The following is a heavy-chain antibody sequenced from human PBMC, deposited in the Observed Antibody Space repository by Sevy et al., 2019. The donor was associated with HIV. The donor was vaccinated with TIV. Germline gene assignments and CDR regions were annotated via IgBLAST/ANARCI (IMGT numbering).Heavy chain of an antibody. CDR2: ISRSGSTI. CDR3: ARDSVEMATIAGYNLAGAVDY. CDR1: GFTFSDYY. D-gene: IGHD1-26*01. V-gene: IGHV3-11*01. J-gene: IGHJ4*02. Sequence: GGSLRLSCAASGFTFSDYYMSWIRQAPGKGPEWVSYISRSGSTIYYADSVKGRFTIARDNAKNSLYLQMNSLRAEDTAVYYCARDSVEMATIAGYNLAGAVDYWGQGTLVTVSS.